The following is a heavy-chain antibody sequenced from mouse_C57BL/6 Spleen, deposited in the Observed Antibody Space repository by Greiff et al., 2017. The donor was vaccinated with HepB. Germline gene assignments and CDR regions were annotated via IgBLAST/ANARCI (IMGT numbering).Heavy chain of an antibody. CDR1: GYTFTSYW. J-gene: IGHJ2*01. D-gene: IGHD3-2*02. V-gene: IGHV1-50*01. CDR2: IDPSDSYT. CDR3: ARRAAQAADY. Sequence: QVQLQQPGAELVKPGASVKLSCMASGYTFTSYWMQWVKQRPGQGLEWIGEIDPSDSYTNYNQKFKGKATLTVDTSSSTAYMQLSSLTSEDSAVYYCARRAAQAADYWGQGTTLTVSS.